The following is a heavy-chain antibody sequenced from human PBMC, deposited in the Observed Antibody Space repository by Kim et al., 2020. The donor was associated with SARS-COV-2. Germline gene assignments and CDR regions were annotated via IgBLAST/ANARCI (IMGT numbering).Heavy chain of an antibody. Sequence: GGSLRLSCAASGFTFSNYGMHWVRQAPGKGLEWVALIWYDGSKKYYVDSVKGRFTISRDNSKNTLYLQMNSLRAEDTAVYYCARDLLEMATIWAYYYYYYGMDVWGQGTSVTVSS. D-gene: IGHD5-12*01. J-gene: IGHJ6*02. CDR2: IWYDGSKK. CDR1: GFTFSNYG. V-gene: IGHV3-33*01. CDR3: ARDLLEMATIWAYYYYYYGMDV.